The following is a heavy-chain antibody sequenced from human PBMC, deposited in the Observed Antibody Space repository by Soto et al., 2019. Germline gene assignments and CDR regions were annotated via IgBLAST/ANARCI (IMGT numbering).Heavy chain of an antibody. CDR3: ARDSGGTTVAFGMEV. CDR1: GGTFSSYA. V-gene: IGHV1-69*01. J-gene: IGHJ6*02. D-gene: IGHD4-17*01. CDR2: IIPIFGTA. Sequence: QVQLVQSGAAVKKPESSVKVSCKASGGTFSSYAISWVRQAPGQGLEWMGGIIPIFGTANYAQKFQGRVRIAADDSTSTAYTERCSVRSEDMGVYDGARDSGGTTVAFGMEVWGQGTKVTVSS.